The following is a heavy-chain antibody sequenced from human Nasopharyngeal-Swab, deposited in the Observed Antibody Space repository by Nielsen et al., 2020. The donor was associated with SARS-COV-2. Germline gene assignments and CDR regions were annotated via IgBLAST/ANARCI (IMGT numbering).Heavy chain of an antibody. Sequence: GGSLRLSCKGSGYSFTSYWISWVRQMPGKGLEWMGRIDPSDSYTNYSPSFQGHVTISADKSISTAYLQWSSLKASDTAMYYCARQMVTNHYYYYGMDVRGQGTTVTVSS. CDR3: ARQMVTNHYYYYGMDV. J-gene: IGHJ6*02. V-gene: IGHV5-10-1*01. CDR1: GYSFTSYW. CDR2: IDPSDSYT. D-gene: IGHD5-18*01.